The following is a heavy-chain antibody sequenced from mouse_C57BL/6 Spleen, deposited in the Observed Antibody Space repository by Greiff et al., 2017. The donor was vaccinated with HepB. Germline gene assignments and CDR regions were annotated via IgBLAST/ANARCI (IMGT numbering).Heavy chain of an antibody. V-gene: IGHV1-26*01. D-gene: IGHD1-1*01. CDR1: GYTFTDYY. Sequence: FQLQQSGPELVKPGASVKISCKASGYTFTDYYMNWVKQSHGKSLEWIGDINPNNGGTSYNQKFKGKATLTVDKSSSTAYMELRSLTSEDSAVYYCATSYYYGSSPPWFAYWGQGTLVTVSA. CDR2: INPNNGGT. CDR3: ATSYYYGSSPPWFAY. J-gene: IGHJ3*01.